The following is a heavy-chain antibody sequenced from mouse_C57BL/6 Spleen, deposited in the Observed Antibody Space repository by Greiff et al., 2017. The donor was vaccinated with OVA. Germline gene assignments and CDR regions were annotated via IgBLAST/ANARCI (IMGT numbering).Heavy chain of an antibody. D-gene: IGHD1-1*01. Sequence: EVMLVESGEGLVKPGGSLKLSCAASGFTFSSYAMSWVRQTPEKRLEWVAYISSGGDYIYYADTVKGRFTISRDNARNTLYLQMSSLKSEDTAMYYCTRRTVVAPYYAMDYWGQGTSVTVSS. V-gene: IGHV5S21*01. CDR2: ISSGGDYI. CDR1: GFTFSSYA. CDR3: TRRTVVAPYYAMDY. J-gene: IGHJ4*01.